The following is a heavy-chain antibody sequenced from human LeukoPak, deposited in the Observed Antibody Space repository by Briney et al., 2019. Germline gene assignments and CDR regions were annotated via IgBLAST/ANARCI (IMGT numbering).Heavy chain of an antibody. CDR1: GYTFTSYG. D-gene: IGHD3-16*02. CDR2: ISAYNGNT. CDR3: ARDRMYYDYVWGSYRPVDY. Sequence: ASVKVSCKAPGYTFTSYGISWVRQAPGQGLEWMGWISAYNGNTNYAQKLQGRVTMTTNTSTSTAYMELRSLRSDDTAVYYCARDRMYYDYVWGSYRPVDYWGQGTLVTVSS. V-gene: IGHV1-18*01. J-gene: IGHJ4*02.